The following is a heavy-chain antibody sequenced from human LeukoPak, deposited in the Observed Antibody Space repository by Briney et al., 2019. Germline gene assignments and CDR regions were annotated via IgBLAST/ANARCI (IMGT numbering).Heavy chain of an antibody. Sequence: SQTLSLTCAISGDAVSTNSATWNWIRASPSRGLEWLGKTYYTSKWFTDYAESVKSRVDISPDTAKNQFSLQLNSVTPDDTAVYYCARLSNYGGEFDYWGQGTLVTVSS. J-gene: IGHJ4*02. V-gene: IGHV6-1*01. CDR1: GDAVSTNSAT. CDR2: TYYTSKWFT. D-gene: IGHD3-16*01. CDR3: ARLSNYGGEFDY.